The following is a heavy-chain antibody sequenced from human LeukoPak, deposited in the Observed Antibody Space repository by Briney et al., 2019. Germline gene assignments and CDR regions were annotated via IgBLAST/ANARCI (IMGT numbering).Heavy chain of an antibody. CDR2: VNSDGRGT. D-gene: IGHD2-15*01. CDR1: GFTFSSYW. V-gene: IGHV3-74*01. CDR3: AREYWGYDY. J-gene: IGHJ4*02. Sequence: QPGGSLRLSCAASGFTFSSYWMHWVRQAPEKGLVWVSRVNSDGRGTSYADSVKGRFTISRDNAKNTLYLQMNSLRAEDTAVYYCAREYWGYDYWGQGTLVTVSS.